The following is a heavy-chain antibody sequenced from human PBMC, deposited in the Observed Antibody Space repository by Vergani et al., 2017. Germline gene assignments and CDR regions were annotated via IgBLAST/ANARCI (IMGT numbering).Heavy chain of an antibody. CDR1: GFTFSSYA. J-gene: IGHJ6*02. D-gene: IGHD2-21*02. Sequence: EVQLLESGGGLVQPGGSLRLSCAASGFTFSSYAMSWVRQAPGKGLEWVSAISGSGGSTYYADSVKGLFTISRDNSKNTLYLQMNSLRAEDTAVYYCAKDLHLFGGDSMTYYYGMDVWGQGTTVTVSS. V-gene: IGHV3-23*01. CDR3: AKDLHLFGGDSMTYYYGMDV. CDR2: ISGSGGST.